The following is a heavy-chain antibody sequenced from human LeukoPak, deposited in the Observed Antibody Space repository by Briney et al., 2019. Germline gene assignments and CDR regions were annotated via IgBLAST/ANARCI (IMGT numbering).Heavy chain of an antibody. J-gene: IGHJ4*02. Sequence: GRSLRLSCAASGFTFRSYAMHWVRQAPGKGLEWVTFISYDGSIKYCADSVKGRFTISRDNSKNTVYLQMNSLRAEDTAVYYCARDFSERYSLDYWGQGTLVTVSS. CDR3: ARDFSERYSLDY. CDR1: GFTFRSYA. CDR2: ISYDGSIK. V-gene: IGHV3-30-3*01. D-gene: IGHD5-24*01.